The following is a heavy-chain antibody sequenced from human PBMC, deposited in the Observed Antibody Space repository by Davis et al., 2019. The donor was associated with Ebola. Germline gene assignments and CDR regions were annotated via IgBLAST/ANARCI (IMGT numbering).Heavy chain of an antibody. CDR2: IIPIFGTA. CDR3: ARDLRQLVSHKYYYYYYGMDV. J-gene: IGHJ6*02. V-gene: IGHV1-69*13. D-gene: IGHD6-6*01. CDR1: GGTFSSYA. Sequence: SVKVSCKASGGTFSSYAISWVRQAPGQGLEWMGGIIPIFGTANYAQKFQGRVTITADESTSTAYMELSSLRSEDTAVYYCARDLRQLVSHKYYYYYYGMDVWGQGTTVTVSS.